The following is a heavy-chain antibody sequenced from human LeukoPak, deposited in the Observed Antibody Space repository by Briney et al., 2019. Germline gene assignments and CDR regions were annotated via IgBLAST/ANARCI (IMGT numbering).Heavy chain of an antibody. CDR1: GFTFSSYE. J-gene: IGHJ4*02. D-gene: IGHD3-22*01. Sequence: GGSLRLSCAASGFTFSSYEMNWVRQAPGKGLEWVSYISSSGSTIYYADSVKGRFTISRDNAKNSLYLQINSLRAEDTAVYYCARAHYYDSSGLDFWGQGTLVTVSS. CDR3: ARAHYYDSSGLDF. V-gene: IGHV3-48*03. CDR2: ISSSGSTI.